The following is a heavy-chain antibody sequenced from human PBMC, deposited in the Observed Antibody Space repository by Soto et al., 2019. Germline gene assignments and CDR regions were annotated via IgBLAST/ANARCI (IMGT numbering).Heavy chain of an antibody. CDR2: IHSSGST. J-gene: IGHJ5*02. CDR1: GASMNSYH. CDR3: ARDQGVAAAGITWFDP. D-gene: IGHD6-13*01. V-gene: IGHV4-4*07. Sequence: SEALTLTCTLSGASMNSYHWTWLRQPAGKGLEWIGHIHSSGSTNYNPSLKSRVTMSVDTSKNQFSLRLMSLTAADTAVYYCARDQGVAAAGITWFDPWGQGSLVTVSS.